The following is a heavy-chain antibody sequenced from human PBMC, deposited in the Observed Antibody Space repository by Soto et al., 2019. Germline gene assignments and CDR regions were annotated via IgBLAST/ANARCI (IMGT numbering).Heavy chain of an antibody. CDR3: ARSGDGSGSTYLFHH. Sequence: SETLSLTCTIPGHSFTSDYWSWIRKAPGRGLEWIGYIYHSGTTNYNPSLKSRVTISADTSKNQFSLRLSSVSAADTAVYYCARSGDGSGSTYLFHHWGQGTQVTVS. CDR2: IYHSGTT. V-gene: IGHV4-59*08. J-gene: IGHJ4*02. CDR1: GHSFTSDY. D-gene: IGHD6-19*01.